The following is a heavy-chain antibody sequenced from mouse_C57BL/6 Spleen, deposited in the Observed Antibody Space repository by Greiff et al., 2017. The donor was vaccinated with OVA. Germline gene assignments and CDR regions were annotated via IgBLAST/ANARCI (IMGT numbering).Heavy chain of an antibody. J-gene: IGHJ1*03. Sequence: EVMLVESGGGLVQPGGSLSLSCAASGFTFTDYYMSWVRQPPGKALEWLGFIRNKANGYTTEYSASVKGRFTISRDNSQSILYLQMNALRAEDSATYYCARYHYYGSSTYFDVWGTGTTVTVSS. CDR2: IRNKANGYTT. D-gene: IGHD1-1*01. V-gene: IGHV7-3*01. CDR3: ARYHYYGSSTYFDV. CDR1: GFTFTDYY.